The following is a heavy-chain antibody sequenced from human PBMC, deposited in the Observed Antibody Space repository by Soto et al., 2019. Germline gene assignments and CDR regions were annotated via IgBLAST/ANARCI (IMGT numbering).Heavy chain of an antibody. CDR2: IYYSGST. Sequence: TSETLSLTCTVSGGSISSYYWSWIRQPPGKGLEWIGYIYYSGSTNYNPSLKSRVTISVDTSKNQFSLKLSSVTAADTAVYYCARRYSSGRAFDIWGQGTMVTVS. J-gene: IGHJ3*02. CDR1: GGSISSYY. D-gene: IGHD6-19*01. CDR3: ARRYSSGRAFDI. V-gene: IGHV4-59*08.